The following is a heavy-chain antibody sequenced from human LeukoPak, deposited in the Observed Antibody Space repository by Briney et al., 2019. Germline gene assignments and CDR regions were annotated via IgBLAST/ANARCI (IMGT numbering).Heavy chain of an antibody. CDR1: GGSISSFY. D-gene: IGHD3-22*01. Sequence: SETLSLTCTVSGGSISSFYWTWIRQPPGKGLEWIGYIYYSGSTNYNPSLKSRVTISVDTSKNQFSLKLSSVTAADTAVYYCAREVDYDSSGYYKFDYWGQGTLVTVSS. CDR2: IYYSGST. J-gene: IGHJ4*02. CDR3: AREVDYDSSGYYKFDY. V-gene: IGHV4-59*12.